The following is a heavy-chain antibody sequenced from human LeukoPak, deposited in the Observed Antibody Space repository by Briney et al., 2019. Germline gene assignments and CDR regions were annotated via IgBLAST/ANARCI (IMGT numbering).Heavy chain of an antibody. V-gene: IGHV4-61*01. D-gene: IGHD1-1*01. CDR3: AVGVEGDDWKYYFDY. J-gene: IGHJ4*02. CDR2: IYYSGSA. CDR1: GGSVSSGSYY. Sequence: SETLSLTCTVSGGSVSSGSYYWSWIRQPPGKGLEWIAYIYYSGSANYNPSLKSRVTISVDTSRNQFSLNLSSVTDADTAVYYCAVGVEGDDWKYYFDYWGQGTLVTVSS.